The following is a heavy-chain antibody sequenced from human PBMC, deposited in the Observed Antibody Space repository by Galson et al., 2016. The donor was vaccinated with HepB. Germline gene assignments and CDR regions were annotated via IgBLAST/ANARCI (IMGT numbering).Heavy chain of an antibody. J-gene: IGHJ5*02. V-gene: IGHV3-23*01. CDR2: LSGSGGST. D-gene: IGHD6-13*01. CDR1: GFTFSNYA. Sequence: SLRLSCAASGFTFSNYAMTWVRQAPGKGLEWVSALSGSGGSTYYADSVRGRFTISRDNSKNTVYLQMDSLRADDTAVYYCAKEPDLAAAANNWFDPWGQGTLVTVSS. CDR3: AKEPDLAAAANNWFDP.